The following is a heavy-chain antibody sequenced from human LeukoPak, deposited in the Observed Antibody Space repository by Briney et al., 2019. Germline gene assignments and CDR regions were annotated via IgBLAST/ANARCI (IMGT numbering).Heavy chain of an antibody. CDR3: ATLVSGSYYYFDY. D-gene: IGHD1-26*01. J-gene: IGHJ4*02. V-gene: IGHV4-61*05. CDR1: GGSISSSSYY. CDR2: IYYSGST. Sequence: SETLSLTCTVSGGSISSSSYYWGWLRQPPGKGLEWIGYIYYSGSTNYNPSLKSRVTISVDTSKNQFSLKLSSVTAADTAVYYCATLVSGSYYYFDYWGQGTLVTVSS.